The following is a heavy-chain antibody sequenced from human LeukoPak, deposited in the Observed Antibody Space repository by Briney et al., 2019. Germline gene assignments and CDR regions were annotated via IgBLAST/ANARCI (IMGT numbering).Heavy chain of an antibody. V-gene: IGHV1-24*01. J-gene: IGHJ4*02. Sequence: GASVKVSCKVSGYTLTELSMHWVRRAPGKGLEWMGGFDPEDGETIYAQKFQGRVTMTEDTSTDTAYMELSGLRSEDTAVYYCATDKLRYFDWLPDYWGQGTLVTVSS. CDR1: GYTLTELS. CDR3: ATDKLRYFDWLPDY. CDR2: FDPEDGET. D-gene: IGHD3-9*01.